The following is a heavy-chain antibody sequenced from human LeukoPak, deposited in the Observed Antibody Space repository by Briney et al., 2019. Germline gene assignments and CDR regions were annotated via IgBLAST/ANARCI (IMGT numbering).Heavy chain of an antibody. CDR1: GYTFTGYY. CDR3: ARVARDSSGYYSADY. V-gene: IGHV1-2*02. Sequence: ASVKVSCKASGYTFTGYYMHWVRQAPGQGLEWMGWINPNSGGTNYAQKFQGRVTMTRDTSTSTAYMELSRLRSDDTAVYYCARVARDSSGYYSADYWGQGTLVTVSS. CDR2: INPNSGGT. J-gene: IGHJ4*02. D-gene: IGHD3-22*01.